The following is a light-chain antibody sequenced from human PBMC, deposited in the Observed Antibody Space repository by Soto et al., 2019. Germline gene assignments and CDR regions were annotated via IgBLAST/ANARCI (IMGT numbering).Light chain of an antibody. CDR3: QQRSVWPST. J-gene: IGKJ4*01. CDR2: DAS. V-gene: IGKV3-11*01. Sequence: EIVLTQSPATLSLSPGERAALSCRASQSVSSDLAWYQQKPGQAPRLLIYDASKSAPGIPARFTGSGSGTDFTLTISSLEPEAFAVYFCQQRSVWPSTFGGGTKVEI. CDR1: QSVSSD.